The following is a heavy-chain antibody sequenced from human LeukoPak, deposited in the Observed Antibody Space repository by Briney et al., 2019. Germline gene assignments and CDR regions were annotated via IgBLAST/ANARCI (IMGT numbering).Heavy chain of an antibody. CDR3: AGSSHQRDWFDP. V-gene: IGHV1-46*01. J-gene: IGHJ5*02. CDR1: GYTFTSHY. D-gene: IGHD3-10*01. Sequence: ASVKVSFKASGYTFTSHYIHWVRQAPGQGLEWMGIIAPGGSITRNAQKFQDRVTMSRDSSTSTVYMELSSLTSEDTAVYYCAGSSHQRDWFDPWGQGTLVTVS. CDR2: IAPGGSIT.